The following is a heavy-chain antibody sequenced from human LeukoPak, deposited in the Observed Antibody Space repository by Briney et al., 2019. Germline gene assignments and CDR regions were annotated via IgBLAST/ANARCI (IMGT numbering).Heavy chain of an antibody. V-gene: IGHV4-39*07. J-gene: IGHJ4*02. CDR3: ARLSSYSSSWYGY. CDR1: GGSISSSSYY. D-gene: IGHD6-13*01. Sequence: SETLSLTCTVPGGSISSSSYYWGWIRQPPGKGLEWIGSIYYSGSTYYNPSLKSRVTISVDTSKNQFSLKLSSVTAADTAVYYCARLSSYSSSWYGYWGQGTLVTVSS. CDR2: IYYSGST.